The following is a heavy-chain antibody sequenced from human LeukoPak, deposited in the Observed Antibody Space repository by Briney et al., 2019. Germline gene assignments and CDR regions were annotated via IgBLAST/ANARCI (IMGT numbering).Heavy chain of an antibody. J-gene: IGHJ3*02. D-gene: IGHD6-13*01. CDR1: GFTFSSYS. CDR3: AREREYSSSLRGGAFDI. V-gene: IGHV3-21*01. Sequence: SGGSLRLSCAASGFTFSSYSMNWVRQAPGKGLEWVSSISSSSSYIYYADSVKGRFTISRDNAKNSLYLQMNSLRAEDTAVYYCAREREYSSSLRGGAFDIWGQGTMVTVSS. CDR2: ISSSSSYI.